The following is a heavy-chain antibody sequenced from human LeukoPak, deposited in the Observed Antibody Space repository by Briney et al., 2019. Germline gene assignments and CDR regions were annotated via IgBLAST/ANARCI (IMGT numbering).Heavy chain of an antibody. J-gene: IGHJ3*02. CDR1: GDSISSGDYY. CDR2: ISSSGST. Sequence: SETLSLTCTVSGDSISSGDYYWSWIRQPAGKGLEWIGRISSSGSTNYTPSLKSRVTISVDTSKNQFSLKLSSVTAADTAVYFCARGPYSYDSSGAFDIWGQGTMVTVSS. D-gene: IGHD3-22*01. CDR3: ARGPYSYDSSGAFDI. V-gene: IGHV4-61*02.